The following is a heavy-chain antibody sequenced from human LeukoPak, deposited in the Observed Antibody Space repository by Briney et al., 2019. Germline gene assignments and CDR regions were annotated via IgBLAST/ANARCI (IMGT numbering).Heavy chain of an antibody. CDR1: GFTFNNYG. CDR2: RWYDGNNK. V-gene: IGHV3-33*06. J-gene: IGHJ4*02. D-gene: IGHD2-21*02. CDR3: AKDRLVYCGGDCSFDS. Sequence: GGSQRLSCVASGFTFNNYGIHWVRQAPGKGLEWVAGRWYDGNNKYCADSVKGRFTISKDNSKNALYLQMHSLRAEDTAVYYCAKDRLVYCGGDCSFDSCGQGTLVTVSS.